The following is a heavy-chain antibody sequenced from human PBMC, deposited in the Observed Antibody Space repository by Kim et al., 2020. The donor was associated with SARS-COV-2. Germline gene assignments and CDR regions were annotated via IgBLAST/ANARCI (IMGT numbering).Heavy chain of an antibody. V-gene: IGHV3-33*06. CDR3: AKVIGRAAGNGAFDI. CDR2: IWYDGSNK. Sequence: GGSLRLSCAASGFTFSSYGMHWVRQAPGKGLEWVAVIWYDGSNKYYADSVKGRFTISRDNSKNTLYLQMNSLGAEDTAVYYCAKVIGRAAGNGAFDIWGQGAKVTVSS. D-gene: IGHD6-13*01. J-gene: IGHJ3*02. CDR1: GFTFSSYG.